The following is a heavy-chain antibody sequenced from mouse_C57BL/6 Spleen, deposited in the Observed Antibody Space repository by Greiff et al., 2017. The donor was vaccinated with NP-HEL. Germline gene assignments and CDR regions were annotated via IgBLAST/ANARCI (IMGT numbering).Heavy chain of an antibody. CDR2: IYPRSGNT. D-gene: IGHD2-4*01. CDR1: GYTFTSYG. J-gene: IGHJ4*01. V-gene: IGHV1-81*01. CDR3: ASGYDYTYYYAMDY. Sequence: QVQLQQSGAELVRPGASVKLSCKASGYTFTSYGISWVKQRTGQGLEWIGEIYPRSGNTYYNEKFKGKATLTADKSSSTAYMELRSLTSEDSAVYVCASGYDYTYYYAMDYWGQGTSVTVSS.